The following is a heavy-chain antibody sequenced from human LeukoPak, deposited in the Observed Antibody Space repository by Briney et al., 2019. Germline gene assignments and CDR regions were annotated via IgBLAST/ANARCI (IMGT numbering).Heavy chain of an antibody. Sequence: SETLSLTCAVYGGXFSGYYCSWIRQPPGKGLEWIGEINHGGGTNYNPSLKSRVTISVDTSKNQFSLKLSSVTAADTAVYYCARGLYIRYFDFWGQGALVTVSS. CDR2: INHGGGT. D-gene: IGHD4-11*01. CDR3: ARGLYIRYFDF. V-gene: IGHV4-34*01. CDR1: GGXFSGYY. J-gene: IGHJ4*02.